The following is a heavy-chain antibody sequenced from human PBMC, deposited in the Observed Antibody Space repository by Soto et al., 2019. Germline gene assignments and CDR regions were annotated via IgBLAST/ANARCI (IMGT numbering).Heavy chain of an antibody. J-gene: IGHJ4*02. CDR1: GDSVSSNSAA. D-gene: IGHD6-13*01. V-gene: IGHV6-1*01. Sequence: PSQTLSLTCVISGDSVSSNSAAWNWIRQSPSRGLEWLGRTYYRSKWYNDYAVSVESRITINPDTSKNQFSLHLKSVTPEDTAVYYCARGYSSSIDYWGQGTLVTVSS. CDR3: ARGYSSSIDY. CDR2: TYYRSKWYN.